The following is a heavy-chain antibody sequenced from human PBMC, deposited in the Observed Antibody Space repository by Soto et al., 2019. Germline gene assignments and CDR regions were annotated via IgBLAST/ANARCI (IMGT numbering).Heavy chain of an antibody. J-gene: IGHJ5*02. CDR3: ARAPYCSGSYYNVSGQNWFDP. CDR1: GYTFTGYY. CDR2: INPNSGGT. V-gene: IGHV1-2*04. Sequence: QVQLVQSGAEVKKPGASVKVSCKASGYTFTGYYMHWVRQAPGQGLEWMGWINPNSGGTNYAQKFQGWVTMTRDTSISTAYMELSRLRSDDTAVYYGARAPYCSGSYYNVSGQNWFDPWGQGTLVTVSS. D-gene: IGHD3-10*01.